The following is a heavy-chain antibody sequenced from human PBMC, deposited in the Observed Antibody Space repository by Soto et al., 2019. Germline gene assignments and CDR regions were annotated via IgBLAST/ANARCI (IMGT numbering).Heavy chain of an antibody. V-gene: IGHV4-61*01. CDR3: ARGRAYYDTTYFDY. D-gene: IGHD3-22*01. CDR2: VYYSGDT. Sequence: SETLSLTCTVSGGSVNSACSYWSWIRQPPGKGLEWIGYVYYSGDTKYNPSLKSRVTISVDTPKNQFSLKVSSVTAADTAAYYCARGRAYYDTTYFDYWGQGTVVTVSS. CDR1: GGSVNSACSY. J-gene: IGHJ4*02.